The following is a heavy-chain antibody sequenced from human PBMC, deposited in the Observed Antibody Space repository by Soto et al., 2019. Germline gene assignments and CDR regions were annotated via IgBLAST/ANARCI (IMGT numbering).Heavy chain of an antibody. D-gene: IGHD2-15*01. CDR3: ARHSLIVTSLFVMDV. J-gene: IGHJ6*02. Sequence: GESLQISCKGSGYTFTHYWIGWVRHMPGKGLEWMGIIYPVDSETRYSPSFQGQVTISVYKSISTAYLQWSSLNASDTAKYFCARHSLIVTSLFVMDVWGQGTTVTVSS. CDR1: GYTFTHYW. CDR2: IYPVDSET. V-gene: IGHV5-51*01.